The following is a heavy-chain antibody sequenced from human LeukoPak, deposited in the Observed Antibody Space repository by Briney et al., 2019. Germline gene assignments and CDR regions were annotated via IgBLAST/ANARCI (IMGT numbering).Heavy chain of an antibody. CDR1: GYTFTAYY. V-gene: IGHV1-2*02. CDR2: INPNSGDT. D-gene: IGHD6-13*01. Sequence: ASVTVSCKASGYTFTAYYIHWVRQAPGQGREWMGWINPNSGDTNYAQKFQGRVTITRDTSITTAYMDLTSLTSDDTAVYYCARRLSTWSEGWFDPWGQGTLVTVSS. CDR3: ARRLSTWSEGWFDP. J-gene: IGHJ5*02.